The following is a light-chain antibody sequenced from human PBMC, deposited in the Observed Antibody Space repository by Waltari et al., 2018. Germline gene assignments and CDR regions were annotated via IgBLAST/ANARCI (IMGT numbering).Light chain of an antibody. CDR1: SSDVGGYKY. V-gene: IGLV2-8*01. Sequence: QSALTQPPSASGSPGQSVSISCTGTSSDVGGYKYVSWYQQHPGQAPKLLIYEVSNRPSGVPDRFSGSKSGNTASLTVSGLQVEDEAGYYCSSYAGNNVVFGGGTKLTVL. CDR3: SSYAGNNVV. CDR2: EVS. J-gene: IGLJ2*01.